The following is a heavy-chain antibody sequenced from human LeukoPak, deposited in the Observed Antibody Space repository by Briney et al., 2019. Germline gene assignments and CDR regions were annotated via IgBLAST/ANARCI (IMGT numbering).Heavy chain of an antibody. V-gene: IGHV1-2*02. Sequence: ASVKVSCKASGYTFTGYYMHWVRQAPGQGLEWMGWINPNSGGTNYAQKFQGRVTMTRDTSISTAYMELSRLRSDDTAVYYCARGAHYVWGSYRQMDIDYWGQGTLVTVSS. J-gene: IGHJ4*02. CDR1: GYTFTGYY. CDR2: INPNSGGT. D-gene: IGHD3-16*02. CDR3: ARGAHYVWGSYRQMDIDY.